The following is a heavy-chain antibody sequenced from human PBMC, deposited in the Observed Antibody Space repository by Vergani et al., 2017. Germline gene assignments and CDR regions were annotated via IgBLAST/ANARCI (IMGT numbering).Heavy chain of an antibody. J-gene: IGHJ1*01. D-gene: IGHD3-22*01. CDR2: ISGSGGST. CDR1: GFTFSSYA. Sequence: EVQLLESGGGLVQPGGSLRLSCAASGFTFSSYAMSWVRQAPGKGLEWVSAISGSGGSTYYADSVTGRFTISRDNSKNTLYLQMNSLRAEDTAVYYCAKDPFGGSGYSWAEYFQHWGQGTLVTVSS. V-gene: IGHV3-23*01. CDR3: AKDPFGGSGYSWAEYFQH.